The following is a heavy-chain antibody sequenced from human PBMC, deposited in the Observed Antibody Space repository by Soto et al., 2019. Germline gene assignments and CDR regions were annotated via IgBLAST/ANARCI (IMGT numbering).Heavy chain of an antibody. V-gene: IGHV1-69*02. Sequence: ASVKVSCKASGGTVSSYTISWVRQAPGQGLEWMGRIIPILGIANYAQKFQGRVTITADKSTSTAYMELSSLRSEDTAVYYCARRGVQRLSMGDFDYWGQGTLVTVSS. D-gene: IGHD3-16*01. CDR2: IIPILGIA. CDR1: GGTVSSYT. J-gene: IGHJ4*02. CDR3: ARRGVQRLSMGDFDY.